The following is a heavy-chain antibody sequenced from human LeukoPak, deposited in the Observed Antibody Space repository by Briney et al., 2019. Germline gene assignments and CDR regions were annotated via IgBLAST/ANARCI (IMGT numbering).Heavy chain of an antibody. Sequence: ASVKVSCKASGYTFTGYYMHWVRQAPGQGLEWMGWINPNSGGTNYAQKFQGRVTMTRDTSISTAYMELSRLRPDDTAAYYCARGGEDFNNWFDPWGQGTLVTVSS. CDR1: GYTFTGYY. CDR3: ARGGEDFNNWFDP. CDR2: INPNSGGT. D-gene: IGHD3-16*01. V-gene: IGHV1-2*02. J-gene: IGHJ5*02.